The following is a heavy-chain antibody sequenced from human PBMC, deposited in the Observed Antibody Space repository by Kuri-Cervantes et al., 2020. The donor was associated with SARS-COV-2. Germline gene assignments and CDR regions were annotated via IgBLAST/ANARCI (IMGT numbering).Heavy chain of an antibody. CDR2: IYYSGST. CDR1: GGSISSYY. D-gene: IGHD1-26*01. CDR3: ARPLVGAYDAFDI. J-gene: IGHJ3*02. V-gene: IGHV4-59*01. Sequence: ESLKISCTVSGGSISSYYWSWIRQPPGKGLEWIGYIYYSGSTNYNPSLKSRVTISVDTSKNQFSLKLSSVTAADTAVYYCARPLVGAYDAFDIWGQGTMVTVSS.